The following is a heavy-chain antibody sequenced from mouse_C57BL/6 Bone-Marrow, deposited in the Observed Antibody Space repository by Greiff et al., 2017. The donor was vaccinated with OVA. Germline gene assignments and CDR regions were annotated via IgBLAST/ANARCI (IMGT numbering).Heavy chain of an antibody. J-gene: IGHJ2*01. CDR3: ARQKVTGSVYFDY. CDR2: ISNGGGST. V-gene: IGHV5-12*01. Sequence: EVQLVESGGGLVQPGGSLKLSCAASGFTFSDYYMYWVRQTPEKRLEWVAYISNGGGSTYYPDTVKGRFTISRDNAKNTLYLQMSRLKSEDTAMYYCARQKVTGSVYFDYWGQGTTLTVSS. CDR1: GFTFSDYY. D-gene: IGHD2-2*01.